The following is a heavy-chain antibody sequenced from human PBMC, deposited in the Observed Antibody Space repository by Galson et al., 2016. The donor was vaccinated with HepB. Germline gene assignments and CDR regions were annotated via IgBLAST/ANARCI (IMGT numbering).Heavy chain of an antibody. CDR2: IDWDDDK. CDR3: PRPYCTSAGCYYDAFDI. J-gene: IGHJ3*02. CDR1: GFSLSTSAMS. D-gene: IGHD2-2*01. Sequence: PALVKPTQTLTLTCNLSGFSLSTSAMSVSWIRQPPGKALEWVARIDWDDDKYYSTSLKSRLTISKDNSNNQVVLTMTNMDSVDTATYYCPRPYCTSAGCYYDAFDIWGQGTMVTVSS. V-gene: IGHV2-70*10.